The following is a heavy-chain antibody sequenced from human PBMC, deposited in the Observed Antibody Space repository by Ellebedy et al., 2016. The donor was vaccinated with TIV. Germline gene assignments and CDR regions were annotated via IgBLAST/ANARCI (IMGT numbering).Heavy chain of an antibody. Sequence: GESLKISCAASGFSLSTYWMHWVRQVPGTGLEWVSRVSSEVTGPTYADSGMGRVIISRNNAKSTVYLQMFRLRPEDTAVYNCARGVLNSGYYSDYWGRGTLVTVSS. D-gene: IGHD3-22*01. CDR2: VSSEVTGP. J-gene: IGHJ4*02. V-gene: IGHV3-74*01. CDR1: GFSLSTYW. CDR3: ARGVLNSGYYSDY.